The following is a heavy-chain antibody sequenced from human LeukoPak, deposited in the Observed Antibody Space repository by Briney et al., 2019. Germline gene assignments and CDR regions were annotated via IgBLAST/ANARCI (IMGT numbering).Heavy chain of an antibody. Sequence: GGSLRLSRAASGFHLNTYEMNWVPQAPGEGLEWGSYICCRGTTKYYAFSVKGRFTISRDNAENSLYLQMNDLRAEDTAVYYCARDLYYYGSGNFVPGLPDYWGQGTLVTVSS. CDR1: GFHLNTYE. D-gene: IGHD3-10*01. CDR3: ARDLYYYGSGNFVPGLPDY. CDR2: ICCRGTTK. V-gene: IGHV3-48*03. J-gene: IGHJ4*02.